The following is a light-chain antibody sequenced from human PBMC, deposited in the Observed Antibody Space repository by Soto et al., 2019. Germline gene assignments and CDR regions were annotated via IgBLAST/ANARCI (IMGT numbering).Light chain of an antibody. Sequence: DVVLTQSPLSLPVTVGQPASISCRSSQGLVHSDGNTYLNWFHQRPGQSPRRLLYRVSNRDSGVPDRFSGSGSGTDFTLKISRVEADDVGVYYCMHGTHLITFGPGTRVDIK. CDR1: QGLVHSDGNTY. CDR2: RVS. CDR3: MHGTHLIT. V-gene: IGKV2-30*02. J-gene: IGKJ3*01.